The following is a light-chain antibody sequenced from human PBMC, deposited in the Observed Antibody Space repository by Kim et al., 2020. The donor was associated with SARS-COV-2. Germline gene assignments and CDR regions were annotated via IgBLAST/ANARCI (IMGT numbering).Light chain of an antibody. J-gene: IGKJ2*01. Sequence: DIKMTQSPSTLSASVGDRVTITCRASQTIYTRLAWYQQKPGKAPKLLIYKASSLESGVPTRFSGSGSGTEFTLTISNLQPDDFATYSCQQYNSYPYTFGQGTKLE. CDR3: QQYNSYPYT. V-gene: IGKV1-5*03. CDR1: QTIYTR. CDR2: KAS.